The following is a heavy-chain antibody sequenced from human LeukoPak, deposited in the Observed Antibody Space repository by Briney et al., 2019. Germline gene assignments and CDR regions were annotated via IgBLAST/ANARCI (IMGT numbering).Heavy chain of an antibody. CDR3: ARERVVEYGGNPDAFDI. CDR2: IYSGGST. V-gene: IGHV3-66*01. J-gene: IGHJ3*02. D-gene: IGHD3-22*01. CDR1: GFTVSSNY. Sequence: PGGSLRLSCAASGFTVSSNYMSWVRQAPGKGLEWVSVIYSGGSTYYADSVKGRFTISRDNAKNSLYLQMNSLRDEDTAVYYCARERVVEYGGNPDAFDIWGQGTMVTVSS.